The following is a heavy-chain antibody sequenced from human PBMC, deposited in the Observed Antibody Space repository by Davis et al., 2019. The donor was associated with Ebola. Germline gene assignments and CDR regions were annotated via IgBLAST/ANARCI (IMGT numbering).Heavy chain of an antibody. J-gene: IGHJ6*02. D-gene: IGHD6-13*01. CDR2: INPNSGGT. V-gene: IGHV1-2*02. Sequence: ASVKVSCKASGYTFTGYYMHWVRQAPGQGLEWMGWINPNSGGTNYAQKFQGRVTMTRDTSISTAYMELSRLRSDDTAVYYCARDLVGHSSSLAYYYGMDVWGQGTTVTVSS. CDR1: GYTFTGYY. CDR3: ARDLVGHSSSLAYYYGMDV.